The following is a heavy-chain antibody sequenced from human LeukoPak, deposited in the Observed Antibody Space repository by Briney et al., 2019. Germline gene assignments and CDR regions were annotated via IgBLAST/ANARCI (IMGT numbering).Heavy chain of an antibody. CDR2: ISGSGGST. CDR3: AKKEDYDFWSGYSLVDV. D-gene: IGHD3-3*01. CDR1: GFTFSSYA. Sequence: GGSLRLSCAASGFTFSSYAMSWVRQAPGKGLEWVSAISGSGGSTYYADSVKGRFTISRDNSKNTLYLQMNSLRAEDTAVYYCAKKEDYDFWSGYSLVDVWGQGTTVTVSS. J-gene: IGHJ6*02. V-gene: IGHV3-23*01.